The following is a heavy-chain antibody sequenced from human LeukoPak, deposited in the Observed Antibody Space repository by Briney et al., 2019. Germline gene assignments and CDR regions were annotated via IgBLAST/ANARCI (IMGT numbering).Heavy chain of an antibody. D-gene: IGHD2-2*01. CDR1: GYTFTGHY. CDR3: ARVPIVVVPAAMDY. V-gene: IGHV1-2*02. J-gene: IGHJ4*02. Sequence: ASVKVSCKASGYTFTGHYMHWVRQAPGQGLEWMGWINPNSGGTNYAQKFQGRVTMTRDTSISTAYMELSRLRSDDTAVYYCARVPIVVVPAAMDYWGQGTLVTVSS. CDR2: INPNSGGT.